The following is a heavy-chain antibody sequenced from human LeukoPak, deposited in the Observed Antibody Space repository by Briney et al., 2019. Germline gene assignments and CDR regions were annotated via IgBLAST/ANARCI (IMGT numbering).Heavy chain of an antibody. D-gene: IGHD1-26*01. V-gene: IGHV4-39*07. CDR3: ARRSGSYYDYFDY. CDR1: GGSISSSSYY. J-gene: IGHJ4*02. CDR2: IYYSGST. Sequence: SETLSLTCTVSGGSISSSSYYWGWIRQPPGKGLEWIGSIYYSGSTYYNPSLKSRVTISVDTSKNQFSLKLSSVTAADTAVYYCARRSGSYYDYFDYWGQGTLVTVSS.